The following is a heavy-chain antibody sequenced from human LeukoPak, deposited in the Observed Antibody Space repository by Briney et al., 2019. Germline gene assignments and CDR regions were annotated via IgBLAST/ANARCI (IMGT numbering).Heavy chain of an antibody. Sequence: GGSLRLSCAASGFTFSSYGMHWVRQAPGKGLEWVAFIRYDGSNKYYADSVKGRFTISRDNSKNTLYLQMKSLRAEDTAVYYCAKGGGYEAQYYYYYLDVWGKGSTVTISS. J-gene: IGHJ6*03. D-gene: IGHD5-12*01. CDR1: GFTFSSYG. CDR3: AKGGGYEAQYYYYYLDV. V-gene: IGHV3-30*02. CDR2: IRYDGSNK.